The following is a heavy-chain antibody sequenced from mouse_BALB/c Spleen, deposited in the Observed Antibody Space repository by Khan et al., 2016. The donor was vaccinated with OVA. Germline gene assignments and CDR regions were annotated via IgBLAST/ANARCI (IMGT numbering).Heavy chain of an antibody. CDR1: GYTFTDYY. J-gene: IGHJ2*01. CDR3: AKGLWDY. Sequence: VQLQQSGPELVKPGASVKLSCKASGYTFTDYYMKWVKQSRGKRLEWIGDINPNNGDTFYNQNFKDKATLTVDKSSSTAYMQLNSLTSEDSAVXYCAKGLWDYWGQGTTLTVSS. V-gene: IGHV1-19*01. CDR2: INPNNGDT. D-gene: IGHD3-3*01.